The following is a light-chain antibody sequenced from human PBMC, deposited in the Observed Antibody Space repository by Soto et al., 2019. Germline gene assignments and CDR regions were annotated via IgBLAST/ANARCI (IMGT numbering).Light chain of an antibody. Sequence: DIQMTQSPSSLSASVGDRVSLTCRASQSISSNLNWYQQKVGKAPDLLIYAASSLQSGVPSRFSGGGSGTDFTLTISSLQPEDFATYFCQQAYSSPWTFGQGTKVEIK. CDR2: AAS. J-gene: IGKJ1*01. V-gene: IGKV1-39*01. CDR1: QSISSN. CDR3: QQAYSSPWT.